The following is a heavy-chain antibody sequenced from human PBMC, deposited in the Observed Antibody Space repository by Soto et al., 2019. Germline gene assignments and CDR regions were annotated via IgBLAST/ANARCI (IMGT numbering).Heavy chain of an antibody. CDR3: DREHHSIVY. CDR1: GGSISSGDYY. CDR2: IYYSGST. V-gene: IGHV4-30-4*01. D-gene: IGHD2-21*01. J-gene: IGHJ4*02. Sequence: SETLSLTCTVSGGSISSGDYYWSWIRQPPGKGLEWIGYIYYSGSTYYNPSLKSRATISVDTSKNQFSLKLSSVTAADTAVYYCDREHHSIVYWGQGTLVTVSS.